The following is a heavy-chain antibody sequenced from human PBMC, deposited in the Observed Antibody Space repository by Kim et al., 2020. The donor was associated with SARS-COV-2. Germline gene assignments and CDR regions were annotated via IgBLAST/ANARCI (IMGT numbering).Heavy chain of an antibody. CDR3: AKETVVVAAVYYYYGMDV. CDR1: GFTFSSYG. J-gene: IGHJ6*02. V-gene: IGHV3-30*18. CDR2: ISYDGSNK. Sequence: GGSLRLSCAASGFTFSSYGMHWVRQAPGKGLEWVAVISYDGSNKYYADSVKGRFTISRDNSKNTLYLQMNSLRAEDTAVYYCAKETVVVAAVYYYYGMDVWGQGTTVTVSS. D-gene: IGHD2-15*01.